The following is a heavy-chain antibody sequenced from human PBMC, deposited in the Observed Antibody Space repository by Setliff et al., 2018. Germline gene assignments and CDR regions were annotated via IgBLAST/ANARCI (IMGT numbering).Heavy chain of an antibody. D-gene: IGHD3-22*01. Sequence: GGSLRLSCAASGFTFDDYAMIWVRQAPGTGLEWVSSISSSSHIYYADSMKGRFTISRDNAKNSLYLQLNSLRPGDTAVYYCARGQGLYYFDSSGYYMDIWGHGALVTVSS. CDR1: GFTFDDYA. J-gene: IGHJ4*01. V-gene: IGHV3-21*01. CDR3: ARGQGLYYFDSSGYYMDI. CDR2: ISSSSHI.